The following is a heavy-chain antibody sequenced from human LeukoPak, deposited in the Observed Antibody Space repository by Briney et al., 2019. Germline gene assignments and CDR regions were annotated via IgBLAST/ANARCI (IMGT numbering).Heavy chain of an antibody. J-gene: IGHJ4*02. CDR3: AKHTDFDWFYRGWYFDY. D-gene: IGHD3-9*01. CDR2: IRYDGSNK. CDR1: GFTFSSYG. Sequence: GGSLRLSCAASGFTFSSYGMHWVRQAPGKGLEWVAFIRYDGSNKYYADSVKGRFTISRDNSKNTLYLQMNSLRAEDTAVYYCAKHTDFDWFYRGWYFDYWGQGTLVTVSS. V-gene: IGHV3-30*02.